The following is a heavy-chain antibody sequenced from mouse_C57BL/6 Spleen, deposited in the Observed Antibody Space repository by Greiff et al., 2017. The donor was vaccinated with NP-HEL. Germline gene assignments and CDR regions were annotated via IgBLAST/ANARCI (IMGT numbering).Heavy chain of an antibody. CDR1: GFTFSDYG. Sequence: EVKVVESGGGLVKPGGSLKLSCAASGFTFSDYGMHWVRQAPEKGLEWVAYISRGSSTTYYADTVKGRFTMSRDNATNTLFLQMTSLRSEDTAMYYCARGGTVVPMDYWGQGTSVTVSS. J-gene: IGHJ4*01. V-gene: IGHV5-17*01. CDR3: ARGGTVVPMDY. D-gene: IGHD1-1*01. CDR2: ISRGSSTT.